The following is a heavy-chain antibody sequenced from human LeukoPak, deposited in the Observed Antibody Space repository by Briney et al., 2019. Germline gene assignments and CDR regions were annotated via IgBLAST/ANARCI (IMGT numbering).Heavy chain of an antibody. CDR2: IYYSGST. D-gene: IGHD6-6*01. Sequence: SETLSLTCTVSGGSISSGGYYWSWIRQHPGKGLEWIGYIYYSGSTYYNPSLKSRVTISVDTSKNQFSLKLSSVTAADTAVYYCARGARQYSSSQKRSPYFDYWGQGTLVTVSS. V-gene: IGHV4-31*03. CDR1: GGSISSGGYY. CDR3: ARGARQYSSSQKRSPYFDY. J-gene: IGHJ4*02.